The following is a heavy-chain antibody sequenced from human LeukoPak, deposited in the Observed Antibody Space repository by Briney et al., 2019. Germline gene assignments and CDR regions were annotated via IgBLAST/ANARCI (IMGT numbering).Heavy chain of an antibody. CDR3: VRVGYCTNGVCYSFDN. CDR1: GYTFTGYY. D-gene: IGHD2-8*01. CDR2: INCNSGSI. Sequence: ASMKVSCKASGYTFTGYYIHWVRQAPGQGPEWMGWINCNSGSINYAQKFQGRVTVTRDTSISTVYTELSSLRSDDTAVYYCVRVGYCTNGVCYSFDNWGQGTLVTVSS. J-gene: IGHJ4*02. V-gene: IGHV1-2*02.